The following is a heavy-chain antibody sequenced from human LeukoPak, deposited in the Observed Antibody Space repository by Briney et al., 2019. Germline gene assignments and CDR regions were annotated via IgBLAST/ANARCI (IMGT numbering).Heavy chain of an antibody. V-gene: IGHV1-8*01. CDR1: GYTFTSYD. J-gene: IGHJ4*02. CDR2: MNPNSGNT. Sequence: ASVKASCKASGYTFTSYDINWVRQATGQGLEWMGWMNPNSGNTGYAQKFQGRVTMTRNTSISTAYMELSSLRSEDTAAYYCARGECSGGSCYSGYWGQGTLVTVSS. D-gene: IGHD2-15*01. CDR3: ARGECSGGSCYSGY.